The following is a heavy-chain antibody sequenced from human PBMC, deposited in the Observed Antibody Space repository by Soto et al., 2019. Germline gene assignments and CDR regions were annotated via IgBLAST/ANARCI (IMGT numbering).Heavy chain of an antibody. V-gene: IGHV3-23*01. CDR1: EFTFSSYA. D-gene: IGHD1-1*01. CDR3: AKDQFPYNGPYFDS. Sequence: EVQLLDSGGGLVQPGGSLRLSCAASEFTFSSYAMSWVRQAPGKGLEWVSTISGSGGSTYYADSVKGRFTISRDNSKNTLYLQMNSLRAEDTAVYYCAKDQFPYNGPYFDSWGQGTLVTVSS. J-gene: IGHJ4*02. CDR2: ISGSGGST.